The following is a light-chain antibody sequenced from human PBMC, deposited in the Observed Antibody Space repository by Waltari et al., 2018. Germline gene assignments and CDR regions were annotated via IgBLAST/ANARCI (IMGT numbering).Light chain of an antibody. CDR3: LEHDNFPTHT. CDR2: EAT. Sequence: DTTLTQSPAFMSATPRDKVNIACRASQDIDDEMNWYQQKPGEGAIFIIQEATTLVPGIPPRFRGSGYGTDFTLTINNIQSEDVASYFCLEHDNFPTHTFGQGTKLEIK. J-gene: IGKJ2*01. CDR1: QDIDDE. V-gene: IGKV5-2*01.